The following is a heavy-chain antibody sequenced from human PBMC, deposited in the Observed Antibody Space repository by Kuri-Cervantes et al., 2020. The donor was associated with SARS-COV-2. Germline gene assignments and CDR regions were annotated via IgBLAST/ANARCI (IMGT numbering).Heavy chain of an antibody. V-gene: IGHV1-2*02. CDR3: ARVCSSTSCYRGRCIVSWYFDL. Sequence: ASVKVSCKASGYTFTGYYMHWVRQAPGQGLEWMGWINPNSGGTNYAQEFQGRVTMTRDTSISTAYMELSRLRSDDTAVYYCARVCSSTSCYRGRCIVSWYFDLWGRGTLVTDSS. J-gene: IGHJ2*01. D-gene: IGHD2-2*02. CDR1: GYTFTGYY. CDR2: INPNSGGT.